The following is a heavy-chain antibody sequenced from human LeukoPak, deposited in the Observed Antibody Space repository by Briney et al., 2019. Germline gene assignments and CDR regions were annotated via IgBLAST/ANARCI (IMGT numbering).Heavy chain of an antibody. D-gene: IGHD5-24*01. Sequence: SVKVSCKASGGTFSSYAISWVRQAPGQGLEWMGGIIPIFGTANYAQKFQGRVTITTDESTGTAYMELSSLRSEDTAVYYCARGLFGRDGYNDAFDIWGQGTMVTVSS. V-gene: IGHV1-69*05. CDR1: GGTFSSYA. J-gene: IGHJ3*02. CDR2: IIPIFGTA. CDR3: ARGLFGRDGYNDAFDI.